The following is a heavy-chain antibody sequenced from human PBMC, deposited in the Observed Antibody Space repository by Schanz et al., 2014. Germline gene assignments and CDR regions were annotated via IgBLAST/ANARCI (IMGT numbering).Heavy chain of an antibody. CDR2: ISYDGNHK. Sequence: QVQLVESGGGVVQPGRSLRLSCAASGFTFRSHGMHWVRQAPGKGLEWVALISYDGNHKFYTDSVKGRFTISRDNSRNTLYLEIDPLRPEDTAVYFFAREMDTAIGASWVQGTLVTVSP. D-gene: IGHD5-18*01. CDR3: AREMDTAIGAS. J-gene: IGHJ1*01. V-gene: IGHV3-30*03. CDR1: GFTFRSHG.